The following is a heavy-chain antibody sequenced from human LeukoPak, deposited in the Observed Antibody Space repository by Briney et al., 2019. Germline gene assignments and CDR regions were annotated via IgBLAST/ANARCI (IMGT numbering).Heavy chain of an antibody. V-gene: IGHV4-31*03. J-gene: IGHJ4*02. CDR3: ARGGNRFGGFYFDY. Sequence: SETLSLTHTVSADSLSSGGHYWAWIRQFPGKGLESIGFIHHSGRSRHNPSLKDRVAISVDTSRKQFALKLSSVTAADTAMYYCARGGNRFGGFYFDYWGQGIQVIVSS. CDR2: IHHSGRS. CDR1: ADSLSSGGHY. D-gene: IGHD3-10*01.